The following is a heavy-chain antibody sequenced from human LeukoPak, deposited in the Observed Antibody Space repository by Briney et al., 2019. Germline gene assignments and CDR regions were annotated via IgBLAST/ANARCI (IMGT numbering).Heavy chain of an antibody. Sequence: PSETLSLTCTVSGGSISSSSYYWGWIRQPPGKGLEWIGTIYYSGSTYYNPSLKSRVTISVDTSKNQFSLKLSSVTAADTAVYYCAREGYSYGYSPYFDYWGQGTLVTVSS. J-gene: IGHJ4*02. D-gene: IGHD5-18*01. CDR2: IYYSGST. CDR1: GGSISSSSYY. V-gene: IGHV4-39*07. CDR3: AREGYSYGYSPYFDY.